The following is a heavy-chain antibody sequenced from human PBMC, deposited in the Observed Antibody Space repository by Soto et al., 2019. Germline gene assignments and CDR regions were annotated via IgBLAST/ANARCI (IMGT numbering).Heavy chain of an antibody. CDR1: GYTFTSYG. V-gene: IGHV1-18*04. CDR3: ARVSYYYDSSGYYPLVY. J-gene: IGHJ4*02. Sequence: QVQLVQSGAEVKKPGASVKVSCKASGYTFTSYGISWVRQAPGQGLEWMGWISAYNGNTNYAQKLQGRVTMTTDTSTSTAYIELRSLRSDDTAVYYCARVSYYYDSSGYYPLVYWGQGTLVTVSS. CDR2: ISAYNGNT. D-gene: IGHD3-22*01.